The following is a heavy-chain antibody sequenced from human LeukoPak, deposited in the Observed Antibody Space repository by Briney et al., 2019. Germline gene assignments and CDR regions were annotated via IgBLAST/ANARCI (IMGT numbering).Heavy chain of an antibody. V-gene: IGHV1-2*02. CDR1: GYTFTGYY. CDR3: ARDSVEYSSSPPVFDY. CDR2: INPNSGGT. Sequence: ASVKVSCKASGYTFTGYYMHWVRQAPGQGLEWMGWINPNSGGTNYAQKFQGRVTMTRDTSISTAYMELSRLRSDDTAVYYCARDSVEYSSSPPVFDYWGQGTLVTVSS. D-gene: IGHD6-6*01. J-gene: IGHJ4*02.